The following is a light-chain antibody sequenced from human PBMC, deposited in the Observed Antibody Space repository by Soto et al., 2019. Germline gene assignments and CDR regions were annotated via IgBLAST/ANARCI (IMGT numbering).Light chain of an antibody. CDR3: QYYHNWPPWT. CDR2: RAS. J-gene: IGKJ1*01. CDR1: QSVSSN. V-gene: IGKV3-15*01. Sequence: EIVMTQSPATLSVSPGERATLSCRASQSVSSNLAWYQHKPDQAPRLLIYRASTRATGNPATFSGSGSGTDFTHTITSLQSEDFALYNCQYYHNWPPWTFGQGNKVDIQ.